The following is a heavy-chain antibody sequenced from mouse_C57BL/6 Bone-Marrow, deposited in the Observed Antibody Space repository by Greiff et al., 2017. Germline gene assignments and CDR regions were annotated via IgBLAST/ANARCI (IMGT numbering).Heavy chain of an antibody. CDR3: ASQIYYGNYGGDY. CDR2: LSDGGSYT. D-gene: IGHD2-1*01. V-gene: IGHV5-4*03. Sequence: EVMLVESGGGLVKPGGSLKLSCAASGLTFSSYAMSWVRQTPEKRLEWVPTLSDGGSYTYYPDNVKGRFTISRDNAKNNLYLQMSHLKSEDTAMYYCASQIYYGNYGGDYWGQGTSVTVSS. J-gene: IGHJ4*01. CDR1: GLTFSSYA.